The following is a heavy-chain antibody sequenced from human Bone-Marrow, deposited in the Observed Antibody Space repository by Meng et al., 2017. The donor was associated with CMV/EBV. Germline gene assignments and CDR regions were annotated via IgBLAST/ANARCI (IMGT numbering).Heavy chain of an antibody. V-gene: IGHV3-48*04. D-gene: IGHD2-2*02. CDR3: ARDRQYCSSTSCYRGYYYYYGMDV. J-gene: IGHJ6*02. Sequence: GGSLRLSCVASGITFNRYWMSWVRQAPGKGLEWVSYISSSGSTIYYADSVKGRFTISRDNAKNSLYLQMNSLRAEDTAVYYCARDRQYCSSTSCYRGYYYYYGMDVWGQGTTVTVSS. CDR1: GITFNRYW. CDR2: ISSSGSTI.